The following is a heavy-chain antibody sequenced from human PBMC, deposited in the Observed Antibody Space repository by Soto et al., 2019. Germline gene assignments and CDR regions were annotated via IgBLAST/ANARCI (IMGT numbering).Heavy chain of an antibody. CDR1: GGYIGSRSYY. CDR2: IYYSGST. CDR3: AMSSSITIFVLVISDVFDS. V-gene: IGHV4-39*01. Sequence: SQPMSRRSTVAGGYIGSRSYYWGWIRKPPGKGLEWIGSIYYSGSTYCNPSLKSRVTISVDTSKNQFSLKLSSVTAADTAVYYCAMSSSITIFVLVISDVFDSLVQGTPVTVSS. D-gene: IGHD3-3*01. J-gene: IGHJ5*01.